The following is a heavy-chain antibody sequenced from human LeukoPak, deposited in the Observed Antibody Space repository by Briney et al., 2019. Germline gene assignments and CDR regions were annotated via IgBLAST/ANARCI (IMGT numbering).Heavy chain of an antibody. Sequence: GGSLTLSCTASGYTFSIYAMTWLPQAPGKALEWVSGISGSGAGTYYADSVKGRFTISRDNSKNTLYLQMDSLRDEDTAVYYCAKEIAPDANIVVVTAADYWGQGILVTVSS. CDR3: AKEIAPDANIVVVTAADY. CDR2: ISGSGAGT. J-gene: IGHJ4*02. D-gene: IGHD2-21*02. CDR1: GYTFSIYA. V-gene: IGHV3-23*01.